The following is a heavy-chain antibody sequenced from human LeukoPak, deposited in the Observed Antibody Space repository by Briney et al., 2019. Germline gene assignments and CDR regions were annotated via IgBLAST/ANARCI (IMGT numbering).Heavy chain of an antibody. D-gene: IGHD3-3*01. CDR3: ARGALQYDFWSGYQYFDY. CDR2: IYYSGST. Sequence: SETLSLTCTVSGGSISSYYWSWIRQPPGKGLEWIGYIYYSGSTYYNPSLKSRVTISVDTSKNQFSLKLSSVTAADTAVYYCARGALQYDFWSGYQYFDYWGQGTLVTVSS. V-gene: IGHV4-59*12. J-gene: IGHJ4*02. CDR1: GGSISSYY.